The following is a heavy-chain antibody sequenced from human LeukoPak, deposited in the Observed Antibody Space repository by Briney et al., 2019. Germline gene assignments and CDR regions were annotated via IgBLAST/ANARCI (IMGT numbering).Heavy chain of an antibody. CDR2: IGSDAVST. Sequence: PGGSLRLSCAASGLTFANYAMSWVRQAPGKGLEWVSSIGSDAVSTYHADSVKGRLTISRDNSKNTLYLQMSSLRADDTAVYYCAKGFRSGSGSVSAIDYWGQGTLVTVSS. CDR1: GLTFANYA. CDR3: AKGFRSGSGSVSAIDY. D-gene: IGHD3-10*01. J-gene: IGHJ4*02. V-gene: IGHV3-23*01.